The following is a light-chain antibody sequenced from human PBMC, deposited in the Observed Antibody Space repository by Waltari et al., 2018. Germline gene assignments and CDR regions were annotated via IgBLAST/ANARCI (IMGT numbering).Light chain of an antibody. V-gene: IGKV3-20*01. CDR3: QKYGSLPAT. J-gene: IGKJ1*01. CDR2: DAS. Sequence: EIMLTQSPGTLSLSQGERATLSCRASQSISKYLAWYQQKPGQAPRLLIYDASIRATGIPDSFRGSGYGTDFSLTISRLEPEDYAVYYCQKYGSLPATFGRGTKVEIK. CDR1: QSISKY.